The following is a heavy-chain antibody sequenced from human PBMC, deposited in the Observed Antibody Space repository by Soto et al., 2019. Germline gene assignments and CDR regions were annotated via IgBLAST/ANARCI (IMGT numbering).Heavy chain of an antibody. V-gene: IGHV3-33*01. CDR2: IWSDGSKK. J-gene: IGHJ5*02. Sequence: QVQLVESGGGVVQPGRSLRLSCAASGVTFSSYAMHWVRQAPGKGLEWVAVIWSDGSKKYYGDSVQGRFTISRDNSKNTWYLQMNSLKVEDTAVYYCARDEEPWGQGTLVIVSS. CDR1: GVTFSSYA. CDR3: ARDEEP.